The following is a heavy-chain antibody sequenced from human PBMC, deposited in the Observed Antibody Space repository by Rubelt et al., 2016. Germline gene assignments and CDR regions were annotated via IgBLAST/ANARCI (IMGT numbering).Heavy chain of an antibody. J-gene: IGHJ4*02. CDR3: ARDFGWLRGAFDY. D-gene: IGHD5-24*01. Sequence: EVQLVESGGGLVQPGRSLRLSCAASGFTFDDYTMHWVRQAPGKGLEWVSGISWNSGTIGYADSVKGRFIISRDNAKNSLYLQMNSLRAEDTAVYYCARDFGWLRGAFDYWGQGTLVTVSS. CDR1: GFTFDDYT. CDR2: ISWNSGTI. V-gene: IGHV3-9*01.